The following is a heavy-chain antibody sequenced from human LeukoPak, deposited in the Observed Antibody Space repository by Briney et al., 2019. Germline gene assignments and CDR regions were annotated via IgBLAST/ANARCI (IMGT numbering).Heavy chain of an antibody. CDR2: INSDATRP. Sequence: GGSLRLSCAASGFTFSDYWMHWVRQAPGEGLVWVSRINSDATRPSYADSVKGRFTISRDNAKNTLYLQMNSLRADDTALYYCARETRETGRGYHQTDDFDIWGQGTIVSVSS. J-gene: IGHJ3*02. D-gene: IGHD3-22*01. V-gene: IGHV3-74*01. CDR3: ARETRETGRGYHQTDDFDI. CDR1: GFTFSDYW.